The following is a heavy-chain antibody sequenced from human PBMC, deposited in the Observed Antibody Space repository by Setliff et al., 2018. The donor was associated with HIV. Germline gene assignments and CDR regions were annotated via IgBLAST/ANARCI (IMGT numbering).Heavy chain of an antibody. CDR3: AGVSSQFSEWRKDYFEY. Sequence: ASVKVSCKASGYSLTDFYIHWVRQAPGQGLEWMGWITPNSGVTEYAGKFQGRVTLTRDTSINTAYMEVTRLTSDDTAVYYCAGVSSQFSEWRKDYFEYWGRGSLVTVSS. CDR1: GYSLTDFY. D-gene: IGHD3-3*01. CDR2: ITPNSGVT. V-gene: IGHV1-2*02. J-gene: IGHJ4*02.